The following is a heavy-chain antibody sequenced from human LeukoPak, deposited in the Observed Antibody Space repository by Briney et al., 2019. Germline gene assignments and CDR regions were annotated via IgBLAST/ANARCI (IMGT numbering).Heavy chain of an antibody. Sequence: GASVKVSCKASGGTCSSYAISWVRQAPGQGLEWMGGIIPIFGTANYAQKFQGRVTITADESTSTAYMELSSLRSEDTAVYYCARGTYYYDSSGYYYYGMDVWGQGTTVTVSS. CDR2: IIPIFGTA. CDR1: GGTCSSYA. V-gene: IGHV1-69*13. CDR3: ARGTYYYDSSGYYYYGMDV. D-gene: IGHD3-22*01. J-gene: IGHJ6*02.